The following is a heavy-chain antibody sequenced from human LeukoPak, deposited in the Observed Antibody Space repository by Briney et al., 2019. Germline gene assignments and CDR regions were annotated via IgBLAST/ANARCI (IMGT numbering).Heavy chain of an antibody. J-gene: IGHJ6*02. CDR3: AKLPPRDYYYGMDV. CDR1: GFTFSSYG. Sequence: PGRSLRLSCAASGFTFSSYGMHWVRQAPGKGLEWVAVIWYDGSNKYYADSVKGRFTISRDNSKNTLYLQMNSLRAEDTAVYYCAKLPPRDYYYGMDVWGQGTTVTVSS. V-gene: IGHV3-33*06. CDR2: IWYDGSNK.